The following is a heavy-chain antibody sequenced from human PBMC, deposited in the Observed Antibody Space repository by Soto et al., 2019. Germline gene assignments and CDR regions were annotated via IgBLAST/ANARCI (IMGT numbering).Heavy chain of an antibody. V-gene: IGHV1-24*01. Sequence: ASVKVSCKASGYTFTSYYMHWVRQAPGKGLEWMGGFDPEDGETIYAQKFQGRVTMTEDTPTDTAYMELSSLRSEDTAVYYCAFTAPGDAFDIWGQGTMVTVSS. CDR3: AFTAPGDAFDI. J-gene: IGHJ3*02. CDR2: FDPEDGET. CDR1: GYTFTSYY.